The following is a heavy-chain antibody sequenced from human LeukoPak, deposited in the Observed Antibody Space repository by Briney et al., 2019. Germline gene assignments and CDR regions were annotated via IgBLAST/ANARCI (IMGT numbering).Heavy chain of an antibody. CDR1: GFTFCNYA. Sequence: GGSLRLSCAASGFTFCNYAMSWVRQAPGKGLEWVSSMSGSGASTYYADSVKGRFTISRDNAKNTLYLQMNNLRAADTALYYCAKNQGQWLVPVDYWGQGTLVTVSS. J-gene: IGHJ4*02. D-gene: IGHD6-19*01. CDR3: AKNQGQWLVPVDY. CDR2: MSGSGAST. V-gene: IGHV3-23*01.